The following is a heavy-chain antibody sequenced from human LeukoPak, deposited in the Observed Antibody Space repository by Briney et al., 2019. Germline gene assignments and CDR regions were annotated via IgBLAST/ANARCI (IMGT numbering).Heavy chain of an antibody. CDR1: DGSFSGYY. V-gene: IGHV4-34*01. J-gene: IGHJ4*02. D-gene: IGHD3-3*01. CDR3: ARGLNDSWTGENY. CDR2: INHSGST. Sequence: SETLSLTCAVYDGSFSGYYWSWVRQPPGKGLEWIGEINHSGSTNYNPSLKSRVTISLDTSKSQFSLKVRYVTAADTAVYYCARGLNDSWTGENYWGQGTLVTVSS.